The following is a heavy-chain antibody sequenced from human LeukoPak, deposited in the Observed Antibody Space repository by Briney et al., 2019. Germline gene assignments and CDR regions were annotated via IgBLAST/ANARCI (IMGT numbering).Heavy chain of an antibody. CDR1: GFTFSTYA. V-gene: IGHV3-48*04. Sequence: GGSLRLSCAASGFTFSTYAMNWVRQAPGKGLEWVSYISLSSGTIYYADSVKGRFTISRDNAKNSLYLQMNSLRVEDTGVYYCAHTDSYYFDSGMVSWGQGALVTVSS. J-gene: IGHJ5*02. CDR3: AHTDSYYFDSGMVS. CDR2: ISLSSGTI. D-gene: IGHD3-22*01.